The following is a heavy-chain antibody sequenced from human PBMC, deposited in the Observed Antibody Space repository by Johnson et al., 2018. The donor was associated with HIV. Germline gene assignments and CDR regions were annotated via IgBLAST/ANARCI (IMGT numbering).Heavy chain of an antibody. J-gene: IGHJ3*02. CDR2: ISYDGSNK. D-gene: IGHD2-8*01. V-gene: IGHV3-30-3*01. CDR1: GFTFSSYA. CDR3: AKGLVYADPDDAFDI. Sequence: QVQLVESGGGVVQPGRSLRLSCAASGFTFSSYAMHGVRQAPGKGLEWVAVISYDGSNKYYADSVKGRFTISRDNSKNTLYLQMNSLRAEDTAVYYCAKGLVYADPDDAFDIWGQGTMVTVSP.